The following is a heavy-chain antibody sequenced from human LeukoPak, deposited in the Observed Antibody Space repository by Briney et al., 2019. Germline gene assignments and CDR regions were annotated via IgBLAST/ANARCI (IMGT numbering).Heavy chain of an antibody. CDR1: GGSISSGGYY. CDR3: ARVKSRDWFDP. CDR2: IYYSGST. J-gene: IGHJ5*02. V-gene: IGHV4-31*03. Sequence: SETLSLTCTVSGGSISSGGYYWSWIRQHPGKGLEWIGYIYYSGSTYYNPSLKSRVTISVDTSKNQFSLKLSSVTAADTAVYYCARVKSRDWFDPWGQGTLVTVSS.